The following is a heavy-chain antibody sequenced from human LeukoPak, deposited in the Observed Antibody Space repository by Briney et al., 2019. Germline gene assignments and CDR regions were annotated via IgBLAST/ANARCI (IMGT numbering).Heavy chain of an antibody. Sequence: ASVKVSCKASGYTFRSYGSSWVRHAPGQGLEWMGWISPYNGNTNYAQSFQGRVTMTTDTSTSTAYMELRSLRFDDTAVYYCARDGGYFDYWGRGTLVTVSS. CDR3: ARDGGYFDY. CDR2: ISPYNGNT. V-gene: IGHV1-18*01. J-gene: IGHJ4*02. CDR1: GYTFRSYG.